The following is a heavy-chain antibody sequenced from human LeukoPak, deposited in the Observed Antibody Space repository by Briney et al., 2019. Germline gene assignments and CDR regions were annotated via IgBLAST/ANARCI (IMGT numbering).Heavy chain of an antibody. D-gene: IGHD3-10*01. CDR1: GFTFGTFD. CDR2: LACLDASCTE. Sequence: GGSLRLSCAASGFTFGTFDMSWVRQAPGKGLEWVSTLACLDASCTEYYSDSVKGRFSISRDKAKSTLSLQVNSLRVEDTAMYYCVRDSEGSFDYWGQGTLVTVSS. J-gene: IGHJ4*02. V-gene: IGHV3-23*01. CDR3: VRDSEGSFDY.